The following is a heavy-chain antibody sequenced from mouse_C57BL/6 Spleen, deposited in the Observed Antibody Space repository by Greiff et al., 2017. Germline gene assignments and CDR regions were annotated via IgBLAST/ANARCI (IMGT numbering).Heavy chain of an antibody. CDR2: IYPRSGNT. V-gene: IGHV1-81*01. CDR3: AKSDGYYEACYYAMDY. D-gene: IGHD2-3*01. J-gene: IGHJ4*01. Sequence: VMLVESGAELARPGASVKLSCKASGYTFTSYGISWVKQRTGQGLEWIGEIYPRSGNTYYNEKFKGKATLTADKSSSTSYMELRRLTSEDTAVYFCAKSDGYYEACYYAMDYWGQGTSVTVSS. CDR1: GYTFTSYG.